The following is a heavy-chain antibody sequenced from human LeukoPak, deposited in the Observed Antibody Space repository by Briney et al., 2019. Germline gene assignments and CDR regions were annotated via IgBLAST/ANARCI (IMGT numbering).Heavy chain of an antibody. CDR3: AINDGSGSYYKSDY. J-gene: IGHJ4*02. CDR1: GGSFGGYY. V-gene: IGHV4-34*01. Sequence: SETLSLTCAVYGGSFGGYYWSWIRQPPGKGLEWIGEINQSGSTNYNPSLKSRVTISIDTSKNQFSLKLTSVTAADTAVYYCAINDGSGSYYKSDYWGQGTLVTVSS. CDR2: INQSGST. D-gene: IGHD3-10*01.